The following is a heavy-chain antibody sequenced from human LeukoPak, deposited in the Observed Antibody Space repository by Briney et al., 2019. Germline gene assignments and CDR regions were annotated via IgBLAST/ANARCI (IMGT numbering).Heavy chain of an antibody. J-gene: IGHJ6*02. Sequence: GGSLRLSCAASGFTFSSYGMPWVRQAPGKGLEWVAFIRYDGSNKYYADSVKGRFTISRDNSKNTLYLQMNSLRAEDTAVYYCAKDRVVPAAIYYYYGMGVWGQGTTVTVSS. CDR2: IRYDGSNK. V-gene: IGHV3-30*02. D-gene: IGHD2-2*01. CDR3: AKDRVVPAAIYYYYGMGV. CDR1: GFTFSSYG.